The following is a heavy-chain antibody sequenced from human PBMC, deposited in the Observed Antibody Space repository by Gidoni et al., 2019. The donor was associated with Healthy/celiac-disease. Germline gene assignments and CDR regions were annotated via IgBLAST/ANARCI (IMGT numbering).Heavy chain of an antibody. D-gene: IGHD4-17*01. V-gene: IGHV3-9*01. CDR3: AKSKRYDYGGNPGGLDY. CDR1: GFPFDVSA. CDR2: ISWNSGSI. J-gene: IGHJ4*02. Sequence: EVQLVESGGGLVQPGRSLRLSCAASGFPFDVSAMHWVRQAPGKGREWVSGISWNSGSIGYADSVKGRFTISRDNAKNSLYLQMNSLRAEDTALYYCAKSKRYDYGGNPGGLDYWGQGTLVTVSS.